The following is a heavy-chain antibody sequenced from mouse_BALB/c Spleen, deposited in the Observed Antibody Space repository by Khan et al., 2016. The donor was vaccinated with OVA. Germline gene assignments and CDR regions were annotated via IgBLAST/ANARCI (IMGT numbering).Heavy chain of an antibody. Sequence: EVQLQESGPGLVKPSQSLSLTCTVTGYSITSDYAWNWIRQFPGNKLEWMGYISYSGSTSYNPSLKSRISITRDTSKNQFFLQLNSVTTEDTAIYYCAREVSLTGHAMDYWGQGTSVTVSS. J-gene: IGHJ4*01. CDR1: GYSITSDYA. CDR2: ISYSGST. D-gene: IGHD4-1*01. CDR3: AREVSLTGHAMDY. V-gene: IGHV3-2*02.